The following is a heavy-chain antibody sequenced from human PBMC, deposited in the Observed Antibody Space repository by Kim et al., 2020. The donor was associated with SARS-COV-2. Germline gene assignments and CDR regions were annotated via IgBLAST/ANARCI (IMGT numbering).Heavy chain of an antibody. Sequence: SQTLSLTCAISGDSVSSNSAAWNWIRQSPSRGLEWLGRTYYRSKWYNDYAVSVKSRISINPDTSKNRFSLQLNSVTPEDTAVYYCARMENDHQYYGMDVWGQGTTVTVSS. CDR2: TYYRSKWYN. CDR3: ARMENDHQYYGMDV. D-gene: IGHD1-1*01. V-gene: IGHV6-1*01. CDR1: GDSVSSNSAA. J-gene: IGHJ6*02.